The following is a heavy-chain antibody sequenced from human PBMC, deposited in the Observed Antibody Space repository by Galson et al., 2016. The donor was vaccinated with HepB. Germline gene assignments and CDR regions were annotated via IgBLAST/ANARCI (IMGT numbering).Heavy chain of an antibody. J-gene: IGHJ6*04. CDR3: VQGSTAPAV. D-gene: IGHD2-2*01. V-gene: IGHV3-53*01. Sequence: SLRLSCAASGFTVSNNYMSWVRQAPGKGLEWVTLIYSGGSTYYADSVKGRFTISRDNSKNTLFLQMNSLRAEDTAVYYCVQGSTAPAVWGKGTTVTVSS. CDR2: IYSGGST. CDR1: GFTVSNNY.